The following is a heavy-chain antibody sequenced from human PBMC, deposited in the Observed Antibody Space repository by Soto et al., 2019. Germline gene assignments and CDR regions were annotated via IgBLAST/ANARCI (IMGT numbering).Heavy chain of an antibody. CDR2: IGSRSNYI. Sequence: EVQLVESAGGLVKPGGSLRLSCAASGFTFSSSSMTWVRQAPGKGLEWVSSIGSRSNYIFYADSVRGRFTISRDNAKNSLYLQMNSLRAEDTGVYFCARDHGSGRPTQVVENWGQGTLVTVSS. J-gene: IGHJ4*02. CDR3: ARDHGSGRPTQVVEN. CDR1: GFTFSSSS. V-gene: IGHV3-21*01. D-gene: IGHD3-22*01.